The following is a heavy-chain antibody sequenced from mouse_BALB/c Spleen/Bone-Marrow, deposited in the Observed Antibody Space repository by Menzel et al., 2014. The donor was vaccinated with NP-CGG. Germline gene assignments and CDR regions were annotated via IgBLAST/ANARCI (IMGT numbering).Heavy chain of an antibody. CDR1: GFDFRRYW. CDR2: INPDSSTI. CDR3: ARLNYYGNLFV. Sequence: EVKLMESGGGLVQPGGSLKLSCAASGFDFRRYWMSWVRQAPGKGLEWIGEINPDSSTINYTPSPKDKFIISRDNAKNTLYLQMTKVRSEDTALYYCARLNYYGNLFVWGAGTTVTVSS. V-gene: IGHV4-1*02. D-gene: IGHD1-1*01. J-gene: IGHJ1*01.